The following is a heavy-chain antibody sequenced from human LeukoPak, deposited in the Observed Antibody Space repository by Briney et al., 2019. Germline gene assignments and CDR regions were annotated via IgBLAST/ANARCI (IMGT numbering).Heavy chain of an antibody. CDR2: IWSDGNNK. CDR3: ARKFGGLADY. D-gene: IGHD3/OR15-3a*01. Sequence: GGSLRLSCAASGFTFSSYGMHWVRQAPGKGLEWVALIWSDGNNKYYADSVKGRFTISRDNSKNTLSLQMNSLRAEDTAVYYRARKFGGLADYWGQGTLVTVSS. CDR1: GFTFSSYG. J-gene: IGHJ4*02. V-gene: IGHV3-33*01.